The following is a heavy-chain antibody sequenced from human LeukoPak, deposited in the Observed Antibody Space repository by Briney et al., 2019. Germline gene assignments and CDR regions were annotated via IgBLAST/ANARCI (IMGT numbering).Heavy chain of an antibody. CDR3: ARPRTDSSWSVFDI. CDR2: IYHSGST. D-gene: IGHD6-13*01. CDR1: GGSISSGGYS. J-gene: IGHJ3*02. V-gene: IGHV4-30-2*01. Sequence: SQTLSLTCAVSGGSISSGGYSWSWIRQPPGKGLEWIGYIYHSGSTYYNPSLKSRVTISVDTSKNQLSLKLSSVTAADTAVYYCARPRTDSSWSVFDIWGQGTMVTVSS.